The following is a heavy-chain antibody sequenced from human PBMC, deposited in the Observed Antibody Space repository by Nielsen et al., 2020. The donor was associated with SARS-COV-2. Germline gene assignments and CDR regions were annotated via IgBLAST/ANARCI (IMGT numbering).Heavy chain of an antibody. V-gene: IGHV7-4-1*02. J-gene: IGHJ6*02. CDR3: ARPLTGYPPYYGMDV. D-gene: IGHD3-9*01. Sequence: ASVKVSCKASGYTFTNYAMNWVRQAPGQGLEWMGWINTNTGNPTYAQGFTGRFVFSLDTSVSTANLQISSLKAEDTAVYYCARPLTGYPPYYGMDVWGQGTTVTVSS. CDR1: GYTFTNYA. CDR2: INTNTGNP.